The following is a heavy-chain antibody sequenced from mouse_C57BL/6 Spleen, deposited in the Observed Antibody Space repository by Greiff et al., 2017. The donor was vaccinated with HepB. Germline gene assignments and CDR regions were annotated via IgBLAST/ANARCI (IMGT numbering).Heavy chain of an antibody. V-gene: IGHV1-81*01. CDR2: IYPRSGNT. Sequence: QVQLQQSGAELARPGASVKLSCKASGYTFTSYGISWVKQRTGQGLEWIGEIYPRSGNTYYNEKFKGKATLTADKSSSTAYMELRSQTSEDSAVYFCAREADYDGSSYWCFDVWGTGTTVTVSS. CDR1: GYTFTSYG. CDR3: AREADYDGSSYWCFDV. J-gene: IGHJ1*03. D-gene: IGHD1-1*01.